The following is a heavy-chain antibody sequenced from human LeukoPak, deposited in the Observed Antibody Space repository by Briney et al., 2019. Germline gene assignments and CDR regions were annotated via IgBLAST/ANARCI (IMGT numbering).Heavy chain of an antibody. V-gene: IGHV3-23*01. CDR1: GSTFSSYA. CDR2: ISGSGGTT. D-gene: IGHD3-22*01. J-gene: IGHJ4*02. CDR3: AKDLTYYCDSTGYYFDY. Sequence: GGSLRLSCAASGSTFSSYAMSWVRQAPGKGLELVSGISGSGGTTYYADSVKGRFTISRDNSKNTLYLQLNSLRAEDTAIYYCAKDLTYYCDSTGYYFDYWGQGTLVTVSS.